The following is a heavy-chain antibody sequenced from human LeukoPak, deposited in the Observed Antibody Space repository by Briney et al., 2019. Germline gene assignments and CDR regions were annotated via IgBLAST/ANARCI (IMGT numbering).Heavy chain of an antibody. CDR2: IHSGGTI. Sequence: GGSLRLSCAASGFTVSDYYMSWVRQAPGKGLEWVSLIHSGGTIYYTDSVKGRFTISRDNSKNTLYLQMNSLRAEDTAVYYCAKDMSYYDSSGYYYGGYFDYWGQGTLVTVSS. V-gene: IGHV3-66*01. D-gene: IGHD3-22*01. CDR1: GFTVSDYY. CDR3: AKDMSYYDSSGYYYGGYFDY. J-gene: IGHJ4*02.